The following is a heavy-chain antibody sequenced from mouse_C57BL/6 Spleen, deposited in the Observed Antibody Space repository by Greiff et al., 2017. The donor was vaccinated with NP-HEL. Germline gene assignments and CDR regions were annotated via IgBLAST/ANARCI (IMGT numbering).Heavy chain of an antibody. CDR1: GYTFTSYW. CDR3: AREGITTVVADAMDY. J-gene: IGHJ4*01. Sequence: QVQLKQPGAELVKPGASVKLSCKASGYTFTSYWMHWVKQRPGRGLEWIGRIDPNSGGTKYNEKFKSKATLTVDKPSSTAYMQLSSLTSEDSAVYYCAREGITTVVADAMDYWGQGTSVTVSS. V-gene: IGHV1-72*01. D-gene: IGHD1-1*01. CDR2: IDPNSGGT.